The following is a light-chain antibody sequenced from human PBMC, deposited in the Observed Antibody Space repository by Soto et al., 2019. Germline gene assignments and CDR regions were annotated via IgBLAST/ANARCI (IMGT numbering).Light chain of an antibody. Sequence: EIVMTQSPATLSVSPGETSSLSCICSQSAGNFLAWYQQKPGQAPRLLIYDASNRATGIPARFSGSGSGTDFSLTISSLQSEDFAVYYCQQYNRWPPITFGQGTRLEIK. J-gene: IGKJ5*01. CDR3: QQYNRWPPIT. V-gene: IGKV3D-15*01. CDR1: QSAGNF. CDR2: DAS.